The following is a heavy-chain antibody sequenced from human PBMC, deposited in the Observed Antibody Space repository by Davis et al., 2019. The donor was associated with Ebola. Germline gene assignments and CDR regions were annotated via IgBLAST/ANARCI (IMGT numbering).Heavy chain of an antibody. CDR1: GFTFSSYA. Sequence: GESLKISCAASGFTFSSYAMSWVRQAPGKGLEWVSAISGSGGSTYYADSVKGRFTISRDNSKNTLYLQMNSLRAEDTAVYYCARNSMITFGGVIERYYGMDVWGQGTTVTVSS. CDR2: ISGSGGST. J-gene: IGHJ6*02. CDR3: ARNSMITFGGVIERYYGMDV. D-gene: IGHD3-16*02. V-gene: IGHV3-23*01.